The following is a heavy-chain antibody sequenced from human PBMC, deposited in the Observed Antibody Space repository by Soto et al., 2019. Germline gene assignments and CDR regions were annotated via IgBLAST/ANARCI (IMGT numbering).Heavy chain of an antibody. CDR3: AREGAGSYWFDT. J-gene: IGHJ5*02. Sequence: PSETLSLTCGISGGSISSGSYYWSWIRQHPEKGLEWIGYIHNNGATSYNPSLSSRVTISADTSKTRYSLSVYSVTAADTALYYCAREGAGSYWFDTWGQGLLVTVSS. D-gene: IGHD3-10*01. CDR2: IHNNGAT. V-gene: IGHV4-31*11. CDR1: GGSISSGSYY.